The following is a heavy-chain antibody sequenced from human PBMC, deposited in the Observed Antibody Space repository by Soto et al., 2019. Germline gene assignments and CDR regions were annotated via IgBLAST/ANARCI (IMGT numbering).Heavy chain of an antibody. Sequence: QLQLQESGPGLVKPSETLSLTCTVSGGSISSSSYYWGWIRQPPGKGLEWIGSIYYSGSTYYNPSLKSRVTISVDASNNQFSLKLSSVTAADTAVYYCARPVVDKAMVARYYFDYWGQGTLVTVSS. CDR1: GGSISSSSYY. J-gene: IGHJ4*02. V-gene: IGHV4-39*01. CDR2: IYYSGST. CDR3: ARPVVDKAMVARYYFDY. D-gene: IGHD5-18*01.